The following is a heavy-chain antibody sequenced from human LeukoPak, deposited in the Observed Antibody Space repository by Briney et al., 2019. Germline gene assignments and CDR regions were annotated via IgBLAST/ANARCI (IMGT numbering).Heavy chain of an antibody. CDR2: IIPILGIA. D-gene: IGHD6-19*01. CDR3: ASGSSGQVGDY. CDR1: GGTFSSYA. Sequence: WASVKVSCKASGGTFSSYAISWVRQAPGQGLEWMGRIIPILGIANYARKFQGRVTITADKSTSTAYMELSSLRSEDTAVYYCASGSSGQVGDYWGQGTLVTVSS. V-gene: IGHV1-69*04. J-gene: IGHJ4*02.